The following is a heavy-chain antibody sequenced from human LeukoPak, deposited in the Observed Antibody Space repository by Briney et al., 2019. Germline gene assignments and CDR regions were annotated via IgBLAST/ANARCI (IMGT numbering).Heavy chain of an antibody. CDR1: GYTFTGYY. Sequence: ASVKVSCKASGYTFTGYYMHWVRQAPGQGLEWMGWINPNSGGTNYAQKFQGRVTMTRDTSISTAYMELSRLRSDDTAVYYCATYYYDSCGYYYIDYWGQGTLVTVSS. V-gene: IGHV1-2*02. CDR2: INPNSGGT. J-gene: IGHJ4*02. CDR3: ATYYYDSCGYYYIDY. D-gene: IGHD3-22*01.